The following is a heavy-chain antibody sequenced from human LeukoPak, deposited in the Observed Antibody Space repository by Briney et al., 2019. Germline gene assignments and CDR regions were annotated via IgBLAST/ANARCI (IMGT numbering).Heavy chain of an antibody. CDR1: GDSVSSNGAA. Sequence: SQTLSLTCAISGDSVSSNGAAWNWIRRSPSRGLEWLGRTYYRSKWYNEYAVSVKSRITIKPDTSKNQISLQLNSLTPGDTGVYYCARSSGWFDYWGQGSLVTVSS. V-gene: IGHV6-1*01. D-gene: IGHD6-19*01. CDR3: ARSSGWFDY. J-gene: IGHJ4*02. CDR2: TYYRSKWYN.